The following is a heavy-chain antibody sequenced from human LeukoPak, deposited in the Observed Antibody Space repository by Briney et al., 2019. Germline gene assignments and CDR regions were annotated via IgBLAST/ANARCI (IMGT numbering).Heavy chain of an antibody. CDR2: IKGDGSST. Sequence: GGSLRLACAASGFTFSSYWMHWVRHTPGKGLVWVSRIKGDGSSTSYADSVKGRFTISRDNAKNTLYLQMNSLRAEDTAVYYCARDGYSFGHDFDYWGQGTLVTVSS. D-gene: IGHD5-18*01. CDR1: GFTFSSYW. J-gene: IGHJ4*02. V-gene: IGHV3-74*01. CDR3: ARDGYSFGHDFDY.